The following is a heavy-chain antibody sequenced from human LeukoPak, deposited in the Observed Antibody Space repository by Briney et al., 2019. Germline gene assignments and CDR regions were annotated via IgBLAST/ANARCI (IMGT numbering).Heavy chain of an antibody. J-gene: IGHJ3*01. CDR1: GFTFSSYW. CDR3: ARDGLRLGELGGAFDV. Sequence: GGSLRLSCAASGFTFSSYWMSWVRQAPGKGLEWVSVIYSGGRTFYADSVKGRFTISRANSMNRLDLQMNSLRAEDTAVYYCARDGLRLGELGGAFDVWGRGTVVTVSS. CDR2: IYSGGRT. D-gene: IGHD3-16*01. V-gene: IGHV3-53*01.